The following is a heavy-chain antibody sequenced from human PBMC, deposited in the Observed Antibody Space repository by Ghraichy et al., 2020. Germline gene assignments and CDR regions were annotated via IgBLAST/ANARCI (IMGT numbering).Heavy chain of an antibody. CDR2: ISDTGGRT. Sequence: GESLNISCGGFGFTFSIYAMSWVRQAPGKGLEWVSTISDTGGRTYYADSVKGRFTISRDNSKNTLFLQMNSLRAEDTAVYHCAKDDGKSIPGNYWGQGTLVTVSS. D-gene: IGHD1-1*01. CDR1: GFTFSIYA. CDR3: AKDDGKSIPGNY. J-gene: IGHJ4*02. V-gene: IGHV3-23*01.